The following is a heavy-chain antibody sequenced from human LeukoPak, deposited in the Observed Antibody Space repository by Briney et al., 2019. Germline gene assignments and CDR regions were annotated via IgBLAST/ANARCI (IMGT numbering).Heavy chain of an antibody. D-gene: IGHD2-21*02. J-gene: IGHJ4*02. V-gene: IGHV3-23*01. CDR2: ISGSRGST. CDR3: AKMTAMGFSDY. CDR1: GFTFSNYA. Sequence: EGSLRLSCAASGFTFSNYAMSWVRQAPGKGLEWVSAISGSRGSTYYADSVKGRFTISRDNSKNTLYLQMNSLRAEDTAVYYCAKMTAMGFSDYWGQGTLVTVSS.